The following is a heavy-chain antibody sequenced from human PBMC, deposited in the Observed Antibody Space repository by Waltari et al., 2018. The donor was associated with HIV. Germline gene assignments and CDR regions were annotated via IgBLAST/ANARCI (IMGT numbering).Heavy chain of an antibody. Sequence: EVQLVESGGGLVQPGGSLRLSCAASGFTFSSYWMHWVRQAPGKGLVWGARSNREGSSTSYADAVKGRFTISRDNAKNTLYLQMNSLRAEDTAVYYCASGYSSSWRSDYYYYGMDVWGQGTTVTVSS. J-gene: IGHJ6*02. CDR1: GFTFSSYW. CDR2: SNREGSST. CDR3: ASGYSSSWRSDYYYYGMDV. V-gene: IGHV3-74*01. D-gene: IGHD6-13*01.